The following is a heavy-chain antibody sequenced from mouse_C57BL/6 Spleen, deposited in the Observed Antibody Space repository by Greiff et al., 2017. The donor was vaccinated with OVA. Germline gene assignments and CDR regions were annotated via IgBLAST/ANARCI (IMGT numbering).Heavy chain of an antibody. D-gene: IGHD2-3*01. Sequence: VKLMESGAELVRPGASVKLSCKASGYTFTDYYINWVKQRPGQGLEWIARIYPGSGNTYYNEKFKGKATLTAEKSSSTAYMQLSSLTSEGSAVYFCARDGAIYDGYYYAMDYWGQGTSVTVSS. CDR3: ARDGAIYDGYYYAMDY. CDR1: GYTFTDYY. J-gene: IGHJ4*01. CDR2: IYPGSGNT. V-gene: IGHV1-76*01.